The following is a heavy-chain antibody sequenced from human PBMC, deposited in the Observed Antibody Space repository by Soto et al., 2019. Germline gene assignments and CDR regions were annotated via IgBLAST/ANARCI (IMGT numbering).Heavy chain of an antibody. Sequence: GASVKVSCKVSGYTLTELSMHWVRQAPGKGLEWMGGFDPEDGETIYAQKFQGRVTMTEDTSTDTAYMELSSLRSEDTAVYYCATVAAMVRGVAQFGYWGQGTLVTVSS. D-gene: IGHD3-10*01. CDR1: GYTLTELS. V-gene: IGHV1-24*01. CDR2: FDPEDGET. J-gene: IGHJ4*02. CDR3: ATVAAMVRGVAQFGY.